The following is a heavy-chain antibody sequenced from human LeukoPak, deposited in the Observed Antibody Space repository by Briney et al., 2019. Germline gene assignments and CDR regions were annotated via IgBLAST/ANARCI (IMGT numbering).Heavy chain of an antibody. V-gene: IGHV3-23*01. CDR3: VSMVRGVGY. CDR1: GFTFTDYA. D-gene: IGHD3-10*01. CDR2: IRYGADST. J-gene: IGHJ4*02. Sequence: GGSLRLSCAASGFTFTDYAMTWVRQAPGKGLEWVSTIRYGADSTYYADSVKGRFTISRDNSKNSVYLQLNSLRPEDTAMYYCVSMVRGVGYWGQGTLVTVSS.